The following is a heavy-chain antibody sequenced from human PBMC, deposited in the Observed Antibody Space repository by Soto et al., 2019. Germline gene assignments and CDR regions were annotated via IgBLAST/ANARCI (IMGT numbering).Heavy chain of an antibody. Sequence: GGSLRLSCAASGFTFSSYSMNWVRQAPGKGLEWVSSISSSSSYIYYADSVKGRFTISRDNAKNSLYLQMNSLRAEDTAVYYCARDSHGDLFSDYWGQGTLVTVSS. D-gene: IGHD4-17*01. J-gene: IGHJ4*02. V-gene: IGHV3-21*01. CDR1: GFTFSSYS. CDR3: ARDSHGDLFSDY. CDR2: ISSSSSYI.